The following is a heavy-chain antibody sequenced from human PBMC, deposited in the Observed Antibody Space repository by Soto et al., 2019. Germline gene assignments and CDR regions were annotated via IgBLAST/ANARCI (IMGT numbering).Heavy chain of an antibody. D-gene: IGHD6-6*01. V-gene: IGHV5-51*07. J-gene: IGHJ6*02. CDR2: IYPGDSDT. Sequence: GEFLKISCKVSGYSFTSYWIGWVHQMPGKGLEWMGIIYPGDSDTRYSPSFQGQVTISADKSISTAYLQWSSLKASDTAMYYCARQSSSAVYYYYGMDVWGQGTTVTVS. CDR1: GYSFTSYW. CDR3: ARQSSSAVYYYYGMDV.